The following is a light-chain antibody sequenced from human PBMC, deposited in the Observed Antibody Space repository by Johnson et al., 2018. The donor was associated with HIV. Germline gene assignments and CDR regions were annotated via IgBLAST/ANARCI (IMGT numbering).Light chain of an antibody. Sequence: QSVLTQPPSVSAAPGQKVTISCSGSSCDIGNNYVSWYQQLPGTAPKLLIYDNNKRPSGIPDRFSGSKSGTSATLGITGLQTGDEADYYCGTWDSSLRGGVFGTGTKVTVL. V-gene: IGLV1-51*01. CDR2: DNN. J-gene: IGLJ1*01. CDR1: SCDIGNNY. CDR3: GTWDSSLRGGV.